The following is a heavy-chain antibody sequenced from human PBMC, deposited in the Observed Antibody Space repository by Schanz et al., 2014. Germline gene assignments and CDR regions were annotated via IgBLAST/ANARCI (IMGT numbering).Heavy chain of an antibody. CDR1: GFTFSFSG. CDR3: ARVVRLAYCGGDCYSGGYFDL. V-gene: IGHV3-30*02. CDR2: IRSDGSNE. Sequence: QVQLVESGGGVVQPGGSLRLSCAASGFTFSFSGMQWVRQAPGKGLEWVAFIRSDGSNENYADSVRGRFTISRDNAKNSLYLQMNSLRAEDTAVYYCARVVRLAYCGGDCYSGGYFDLWGRGTLVTVSS. J-gene: IGHJ2*01. D-gene: IGHD2-21*01.